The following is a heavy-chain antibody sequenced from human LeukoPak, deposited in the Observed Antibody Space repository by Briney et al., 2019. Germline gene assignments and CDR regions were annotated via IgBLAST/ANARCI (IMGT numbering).Heavy chain of an antibody. J-gene: IGHJ3*02. V-gene: IGHV4-59*08. CDR2: IYYSGST. CDR3: ARHIXYAFDI. CDR1: GGSISSYY. Sequence: SETLSLTCTVSGGSISSYYWSWIRQPPGKGLEWIGYIYYSGSTNYNPSLKSRVTISVDTSKNQFSLKLSSVTAADTAVYYCARHIXYAFDIWGQGTMVTVSS.